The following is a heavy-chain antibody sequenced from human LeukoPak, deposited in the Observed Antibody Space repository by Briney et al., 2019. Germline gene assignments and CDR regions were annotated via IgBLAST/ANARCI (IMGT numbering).Heavy chain of an antibody. CDR2: INPSGGST. J-gene: IGHJ6*02. CDR1: GYTFTSYY. D-gene: IGHD2-21*01. CDR3: ARDLVEPSYYYYGMDV. Sequence: GASVKVSCKASGYTFTSYYMHWVRQAPGQGLEWMGIINPSGGSTSYAQKFQGRVTMTRDTSTSTVYMELSSLRSEDTAVYYCARDLVEPSYYYYGMDVWGQGTTVTVSS. V-gene: IGHV1-46*01.